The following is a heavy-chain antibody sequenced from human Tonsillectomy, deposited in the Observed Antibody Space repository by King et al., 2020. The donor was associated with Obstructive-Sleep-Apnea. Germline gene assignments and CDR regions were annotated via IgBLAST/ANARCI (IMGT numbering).Heavy chain of an antibody. D-gene: IGHD3-10*01. CDR1: SYSISSDYY. CDR3: ARSPVTMVRGIIINKCNWFDP. V-gene: IGHV4-38-2*02. CDR2: IYHSGST. J-gene: IGHJ5*02. Sequence: VQLQESGPGLVKPSETLSLTCTVSSYSISSDYYWGWIRQPPGKGLEWIGSIYHSGSTYYNPSLKSRVTISVDTSKNHFSLKLSSVTAADTAVYYCARSPVTMVRGIIINKCNWFDPWGQGTLVTVSS.